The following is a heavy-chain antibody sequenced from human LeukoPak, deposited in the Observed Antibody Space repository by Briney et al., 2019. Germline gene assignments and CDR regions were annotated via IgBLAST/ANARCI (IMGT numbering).Heavy chain of an antibody. CDR1: GFTFSSYS. D-gene: IGHD3-3*01. J-gene: IGHJ6*02. CDR2: ISSSSSSYI. V-gene: IGHV3-21*01. Sequence: GGSLRLSCAASGFTFSSYSMNWVRQAPGKGLEWVSSISSSSSSYIYYADSVKGRFTISRDNAKNSLCLQMNSLRAEDTAVYYCARGHYDFWSGRPYYYYGMDVWGQGTTVTVSS. CDR3: ARGHYDFWSGRPYYYYGMDV.